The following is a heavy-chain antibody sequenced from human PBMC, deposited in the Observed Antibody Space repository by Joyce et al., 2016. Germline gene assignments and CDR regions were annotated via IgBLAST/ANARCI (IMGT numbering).Heavy chain of an antibody. CDR2: VYHSGST. J-gene: IGHJ4*02. D-gene: IGHD6-13*01. V-gene: IGHV4-4*02. CDR1: GGSISSSYC. Sequence: QVLLQESGPVLVKPSGTLSLTCAVSGGSISSSYCWNWFRQPPGKGLEWIGEVYHSGSTNYPPSLKSRFTMSVDNSKNHFSLNLRSVTAADTAVYYCARGVAAPGDYWGQGTLVTVSS. CDR3: ARGVAAPGDY.